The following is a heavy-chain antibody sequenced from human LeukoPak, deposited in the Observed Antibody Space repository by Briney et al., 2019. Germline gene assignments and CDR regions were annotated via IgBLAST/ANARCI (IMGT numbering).Heavy chain of an antibody. CDR2: INPNSGGT. CDR3: ATSVTTMYYFDY. V-gene: IGHV1-2*02. J-gene: IGHJ4*02. D-gene: IGHD5-24*01. Sequence: ASVKVSCKASGYTFTGYYMHWVRQAPGQGLEWMGWINPNSGGTNYAQKFQGRVTMTRDTSISTAYMEPSRLRSDDTAVYYCATSVTTMYYFDYWGQGTLVTVSS. CDR1: GYTFTGYY.